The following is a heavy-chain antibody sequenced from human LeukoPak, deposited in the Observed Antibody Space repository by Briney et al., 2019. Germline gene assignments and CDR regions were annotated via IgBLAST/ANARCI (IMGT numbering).Heavy chain of an antibody. CDR2: ISSSSSTI. Sequence: GGSLRLSCAASGFTFSSYSMNWVRQAPGKGLEWVSYISSSSSTIYYADSVKGRFTISRDNDKNSLYLQMNSLRAEDTAVYYCARDGCSSTSCTNDYWGQGTLVTVSS. CDR3: ARDGCSSTSCTNDY. D-gene: IGHD2-2*01. CDR1: GFTFSSYS. J-gene: IGHJ4*02. V-gene: IGHV3-48*01.